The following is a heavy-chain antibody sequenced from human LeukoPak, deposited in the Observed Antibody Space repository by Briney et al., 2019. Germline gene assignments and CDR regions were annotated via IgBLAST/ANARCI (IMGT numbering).Heavy chain of an antibody. J-gene: IGHJ6*02. D-gene: IGHD3-3*01. V-gene: IGHV4-59*01. CDR2: MYNSGSP. Sequence: SETLSLTCTVSGGSISTYYWTWVRQSPGKALEWIGYMYNSGSPKYNPSLKSRATMSLDTSKNLFSLKLTSVTAADMAVYYCARGGTDITIFGVAPASAYYYYGLDVWGLGTTVTASS. CDR3: ARGGTDITIFGVAPASAYYYYGLDV. CDR1: GGSISTYY.